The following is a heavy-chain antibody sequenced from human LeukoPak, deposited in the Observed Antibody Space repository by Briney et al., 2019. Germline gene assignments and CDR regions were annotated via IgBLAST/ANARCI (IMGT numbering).Heavy chain of an antibody. CDR2: IYTSGST. CDR1: GGSISSGSYY. J-gene: IGHJ4*02. Sequence: SQTLSLTCTVSGGSISSGSYYWSWIRQPAGKGLEWIGRIYTSGSTNYNPSLKSRVTISVDTSKNQFSLKLSSVTAADTAVYYCARSFGVVLDYWGQGTLVTVSS. D-gene: IGHD3-3*01. CDR3: ARSFGVVLDY. V-gene: IGHV4-61*02.